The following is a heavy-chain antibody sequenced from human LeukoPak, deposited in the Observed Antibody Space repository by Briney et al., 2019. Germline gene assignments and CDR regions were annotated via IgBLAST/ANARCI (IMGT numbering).Heavy chain of an antibody. CDR3: AKDLYGDYDFDC. Sequence: GGSLRLSCEASGFTFNSYAMAWVRQAPGKGLEWVSSVFGSGETHYTDSVKGRFTISRDNSKNTVYLQMNSLRAEDTAVHYCAKDLYGDYDFDCWGQGTLVTVSS. J-gene: IGHJ4*02. D-gene: IGHD4-17*01. V-gene: IGHV3-23*01. CDR1: GFTFNSYA. CDR2: VFGSGET.